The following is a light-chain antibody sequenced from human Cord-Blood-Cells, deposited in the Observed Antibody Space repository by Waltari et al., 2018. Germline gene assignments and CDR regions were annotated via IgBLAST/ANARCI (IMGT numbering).Light chain of an antibody. J-gene: IGKJ5*01. V-gene: IGKV3-11*01. CDR3: QQRSN. Sequence: EIVLTQSPATLSLSPGERATLPCRASQSVSSYLAWYQQKPGQAPRLLIYDASNRATGIPARFSGSGSETDFTLTISSLEPEDFAVYYCQQRSNFGQGTRLEIK. CDR1: QSVSSY. CDR2: DAS.